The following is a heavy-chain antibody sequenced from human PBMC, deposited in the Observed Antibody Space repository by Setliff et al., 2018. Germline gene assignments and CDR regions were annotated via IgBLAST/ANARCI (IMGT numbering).Heavy chain of an antibody. CDR2: IYYSGST. CDR3: ARVKWAAAGTGRGYFGY. V-gene: IGHV4-59*01. CDR1: GYSITSYY. Sequence: SETLSLTCTVSGYSITSYYWSWIRQPPGKGLEWIGYIYYSGSTNYNPSLKSRVTISADTSKNQFSLKLSSVTAADTAVYYCARVKWAAAGTGRGYFGYWGQGTLVTVSS. D-gene: IGHD6-13*01. J-gene: IGHJ4*02.